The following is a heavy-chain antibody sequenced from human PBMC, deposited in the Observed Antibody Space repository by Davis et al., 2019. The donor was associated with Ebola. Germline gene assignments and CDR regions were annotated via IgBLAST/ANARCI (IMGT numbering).Heavy chain of an antibody. V-gene: IGHV3-21*01. CDR3: ASRLKAAGGMDV. Sequence: GESLKISCSSSGFTFTNSTITWVRQAPGRGLEWVSSISSTSAYIHYADSVKGRFTISRANAKKSLFLQMNSLRVDDTAVYYCASRLKAAGGMDVWGQGTTVTVSS. D-gene: IGHD2-15*01. CDR1: GFTFTNST. J-gene: IGHJ6*02. CDR2: ISSTSAYI.